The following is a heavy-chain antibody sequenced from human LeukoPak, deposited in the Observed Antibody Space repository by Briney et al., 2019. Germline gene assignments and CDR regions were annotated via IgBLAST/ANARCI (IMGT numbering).Heavy chain of an antibody. CDR2: INYSGIT. V-gene: IGHV4-39*01. Sequence: SETLSLTCTVSGGSIIGSTSFWGWIRQPPGKGLGWIGIINYSGITYYTPSLRRRVTISVDTPKNQFALKLNSVPASDTSVCDCARRYDYWRQRTRVTVPS. CDR1: GGSIIGSTSF. CDR3: ARRYDY. J-gene: IGHJ4*02.